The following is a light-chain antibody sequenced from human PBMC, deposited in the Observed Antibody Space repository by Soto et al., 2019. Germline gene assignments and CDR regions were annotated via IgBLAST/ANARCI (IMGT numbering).Light chain of an antibody. CDR1: QSVGNNY. J-gene: IGKJ2*01. Sequence: EIVLTQSPGTLSLSPGERATLSCRASQSVGNNYIAWYQQKPGQAPRLLIHTASSWATGIPDRFSGSGSGTDFTLTITRLEPEDCAIYYCQQYASSPLTFGQGTKVEIK. CDR2: TAS. CDR3: QQYASSPLT. V-gene: IGKV3-20*01.